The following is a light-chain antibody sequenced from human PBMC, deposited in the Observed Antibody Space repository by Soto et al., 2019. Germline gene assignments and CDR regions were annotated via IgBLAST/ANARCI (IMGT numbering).Light chain of an antibody. CDR1: QRVNSNY. V-gene: IGKV3-20*01. Sequence: DIFLTQSPGTLSVSPGERVTLSCRASQRVNSNYLAWYQQEPGQAPRLLIYGASNRATGIPDRFSGSGSGTDFTLTISSLEPGDFAVYYCHQYGSSPRTFGQGTKVEVK. CDR3: HQYGSSPRT. CDR2: GAS. J-gene: IGKJ1*01.